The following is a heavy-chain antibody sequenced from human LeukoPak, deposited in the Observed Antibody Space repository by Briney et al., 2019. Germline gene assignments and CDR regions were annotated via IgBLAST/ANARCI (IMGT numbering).Heavy chain of an antibody. CDR1: GGSFSGYY. CDR3: ARIGRLGELSSPPTYYYYYGMDV. J-gene: IGHJ6*02. D-gene: IGHD3-16*02. CDR2: INHSGST. V-gene: IGHV4-34*01. Sequence: KPSETLSLTCAVYGGSFSGYYWSWIRQPPGKGLEWIGEINHSGSTNYNPSLKSRVTISVDTSKNQFSLKLSSVTAADTAVYYCARIGRLGELSSPPTYYYYYGMDVWGQGTTVIVSS.